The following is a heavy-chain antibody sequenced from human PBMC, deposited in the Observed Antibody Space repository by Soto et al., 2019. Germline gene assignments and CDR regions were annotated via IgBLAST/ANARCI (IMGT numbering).Heavy chain of an antibody. D-gene: IGHD3-3*01. Sequence: QVQLQESGPGLVKPSQTLSLTCTVSGGSISSGGYYWSWIRQHPGKGLEWIGYIYYSGSTYYNPSLKSRVTISVDTSKNQFSLKLSSVTAADTAVYYCARRIPGDGVEPHFDYWGQGTLVTVSS. CDR2: IYYSGST. CDR3: ARRIPGDGVEPHFDY. J-gene: IGHJ4*02. V-gene: IGHV4-31*03. CDR1: GGSISSGGYY.